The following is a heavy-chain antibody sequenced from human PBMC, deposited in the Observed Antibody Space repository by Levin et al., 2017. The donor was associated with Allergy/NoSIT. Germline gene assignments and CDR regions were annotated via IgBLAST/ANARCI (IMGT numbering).Heavy chain of an antibody. V-gene: IGHV4-59*01. Sequence: MASETLSLTCTVSGGSIGNYYWSWIRQSPGKGLEWIGYLYSSASTVYNPSLKSRVSISVDLSKNHLFLRLRSVTAADAAVYYCARKEGGIYGMDVWGQGTTVTVS. J-gene: IGHJ6*02. D-gene: IGHD3-16*01. CDR1: GGSIGNYY. CDR3: ARKEGGIYGMDV. CDR2: LYSSAST.